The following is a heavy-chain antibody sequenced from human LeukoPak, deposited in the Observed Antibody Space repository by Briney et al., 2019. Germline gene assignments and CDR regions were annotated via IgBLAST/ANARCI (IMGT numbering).Heavy chain of an antibody. D-gene: IGHD1-1*01. J-gene: IGHJ4*02. CDR2: IYYSGST. CDR3: ARIQNGYFDY. V-gene: IGHV4-59*01. Sequence: SETLSLTCTVSGGSISTYFWSWIRQPPGKGLEWIGYIYYSGSTNYSPSLESRVTISVDTSKKQFSPKLSSVTAADTAVYYCARIQNGYFDYWGQGTLVTVSS. CDR1: GGSISTYF.